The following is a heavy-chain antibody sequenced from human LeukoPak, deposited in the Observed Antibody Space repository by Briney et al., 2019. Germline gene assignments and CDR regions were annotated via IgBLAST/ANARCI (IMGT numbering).Heavy chain of an antibody. V-gene: IGHV3-21*01. CDR2: ISSSSSYI. Sequence: GGSLRLSCVVTGFTLTTYTIYWVRQAPGKGLEWVSSISSSSSYIYYADSVKGRFTISRDNAKNSLYLQMNSLRAEDTAVYYCARGLGNSGSYSTYWGQGTLVTVSS. CDR1: GFTLTTYT. J-gene: IGHJ4*02. D-gene: IGHD1-26*01. CDR3: ARGLGNSGSYSTY.